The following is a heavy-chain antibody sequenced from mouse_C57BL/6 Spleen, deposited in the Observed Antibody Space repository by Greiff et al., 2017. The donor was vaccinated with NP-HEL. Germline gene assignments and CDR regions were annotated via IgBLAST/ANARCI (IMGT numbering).Heavy chain of an antibody. CDR1: GYSFTSYY. CDR2: IYPGSGNT. V-gene: IGHV1-66*01. Sequence: VKLMESGPELVKPGASVKISCKASGYSFTSYYIHWVKQRPGQGLEWIGWIYPGSGNTKYNEKFKGKATLTADTSSSTAYMQLSSLTSEDSAVYYCARGVTGPWFAYWGQGTLVTVSA. J-gene: IGHJ3*01. D-gene: IGHD4-1*01. CDR3: ARGVTGPWFAY.